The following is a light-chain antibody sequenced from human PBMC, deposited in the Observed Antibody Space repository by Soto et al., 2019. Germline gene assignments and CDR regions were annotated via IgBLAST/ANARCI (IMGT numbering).Light chain of an antibody. Sequence: DIVLTQSPGTLSLSPGERATLSCRSSQSVSSNYLAWYQQKPDQAPRLVIYDVSGRATGIPDRFSGSGSGTYFTLTVSRLEPEDSGVYYCQRYGISPTFGQGAKVEMK. CDR2: DVS. V-gene: IGKV3-20*01. CDR1: QSVSSNY. J-gene: IGKJ1*01. CDR3: QRYGISPT.